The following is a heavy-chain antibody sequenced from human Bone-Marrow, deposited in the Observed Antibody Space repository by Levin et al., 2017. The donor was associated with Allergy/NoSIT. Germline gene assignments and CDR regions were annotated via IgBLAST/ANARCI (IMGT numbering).Heavy chain of an antibody. D-gene: IGHD2-15*01. Sequence: PGESLKISCAASGFTFSSYSMNWVRQAPGKGLEWVSSISSSSSYIYYADSVKGRFTISRDNAKNSLYLQMNSLRAEDTAVYYCARVGFVVVVAAQNVSFDIRTPGRRNAFDIWGQGTMVTVSS. V-gene: IGHV3-21*01. CDR2: ISSSSSYI. CDR3: ARVGFVVVVAAQNVSFDIRTPGRRNAFDI. J-gene: IGHJ3*02. CDR1: GFTFSSYS.